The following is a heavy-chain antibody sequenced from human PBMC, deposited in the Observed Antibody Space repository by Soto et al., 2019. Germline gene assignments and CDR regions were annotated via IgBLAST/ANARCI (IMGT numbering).Heavy chain of an antibody. CDR1: GGSFSGYY. Sequence: SETLSLTCAVYGGSFSGYYWSWIRQPPGKGLEWIGEINHSGSTNYNPSLKSRVTISVDTSKNQFSLKLSSVTAADTAVYYCARVKAKNYYYYYMDVWGKGTTVTVSS. D-gene: IGHD1-26*01. J-gene: IGHJ6*03. CDR2: INHSGST. CDR3: ARVKAKNYYYYYMDV. V-gene: IGHV4-34*01.